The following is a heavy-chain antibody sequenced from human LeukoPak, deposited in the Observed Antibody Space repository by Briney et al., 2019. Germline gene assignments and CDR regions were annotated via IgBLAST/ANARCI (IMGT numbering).Heavy chain of an antibody. J-gene: IGHJ4*02. Sequence: PSETLSLTCTVSGGSISSYYWSWIRQPAGKGLEWIGRIYTSGSTNYNPSLKSRVTISVDKSKNQFSLKLSSVTAADTAVYYCARDLGYYDSSGYYSVRYFDYWGQGTLVTVSS. CDR3: ARDLGYYDSSGYYSVRYFDY. D-gene: IGHD3-22*01. V-gene: IGHV4-4*07. CDR2: IYTSGST. CDR1: GGSISSYY.